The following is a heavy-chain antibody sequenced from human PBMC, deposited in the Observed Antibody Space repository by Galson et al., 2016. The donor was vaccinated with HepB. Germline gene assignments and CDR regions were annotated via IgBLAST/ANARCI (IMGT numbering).Heavy chain of an antibody. CDR1: GFTFSPYA. J-gene: IGHJ3*02. D-gene: IGHD6-19*01. Sequence: SLRLSCAASGFTFSPYALTWVRQAPGKGLEWVSTISLTGAGTHYADSVEGRFTISRDNSKNTLSLQMNRLRAEDTAEYYCAKDPSVGGLIEIWGQGTMVTFAS. V-gene: IGHV3-23*01. CDR2: ISLTGAGT. CDR3: AKDPSVGGLIEI.